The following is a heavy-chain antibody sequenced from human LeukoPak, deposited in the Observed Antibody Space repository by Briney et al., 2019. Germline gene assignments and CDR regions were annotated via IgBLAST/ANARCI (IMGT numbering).Heavy chain of an antibody. Sequence: ASVNVSCKASGYTFTSYDINWVRQATGQGLEWMGWMNPNSGNTGYAQKFQGRVTMTRNTSISTAYMELSSLRSEDTAVYYCARGRDWNEGAFDIWGQGTMVTVSS. CDR2: MNPNSGNT. J-gene: IGHJ3*02. V-gene: IGHV1-8*01. CDR3: ARGRDWNEGAFDI. D-gene: IGHD1-1*01. CDR1: GYTFTSYD.